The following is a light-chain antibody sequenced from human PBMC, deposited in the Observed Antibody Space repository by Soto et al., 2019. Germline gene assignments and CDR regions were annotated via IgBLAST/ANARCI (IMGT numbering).Light chain of an antibody. CDR2: GAS. Sequence: ETVMTQSPATLSVSPGERATLSCRASQSVSSNLAWYQQNPGQAPRLIIYGASSRATGIPDRFSGSGSGTDFTLTISRLEPEDFAVYYCQQYGSSPRTFGQGTKVDIK. CDR1: QSVSSN. J-gene: IGKJ1*01. CDR3: QQYGSSPRT. V-gene: IGKV3-20*01.